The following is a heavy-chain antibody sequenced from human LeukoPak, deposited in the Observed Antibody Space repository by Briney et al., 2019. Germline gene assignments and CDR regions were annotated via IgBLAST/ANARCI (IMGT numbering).Heavy chain of an antibody. CDR3: ARGYSVVPGGPRLDY. D-gene: IGHD2-2*01. CDR2: ISSSSSTI. Sequence: PGGSLRLSCAASGFTFSSYSMNWVRQAPGKGLEWVSYISSSSSTIYYADSVKGRFTISRDNAKNSLYLQMNSLRAEDTAVYYCARGYSVVPGGPRLDYWGQGTLVTVSS. V-gene: IGHV3-48*01. CDR1: GFTFSSYS. J-gene: IGHJ4*02.